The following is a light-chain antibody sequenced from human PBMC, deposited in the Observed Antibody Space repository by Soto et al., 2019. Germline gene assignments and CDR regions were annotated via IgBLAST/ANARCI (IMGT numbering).Light chain of an antibody. J-gene: IGKJ1*01. CDR2: WAY. CDR1: QSVLYSSNNKNY. V-gene: IGKV4-1*01. CDR3: QQYYSTPQT. Sequence: DIVMTQSPDSLAVSLGERATINCKSSQSVLYSSNNKNYLAWYQQKPGQPPKLLIYWAYTRESGVPDRFSGSGSATDFTLTISSLQAEDVAVYYCQQYYSTPQTFGQGTKVEIK.